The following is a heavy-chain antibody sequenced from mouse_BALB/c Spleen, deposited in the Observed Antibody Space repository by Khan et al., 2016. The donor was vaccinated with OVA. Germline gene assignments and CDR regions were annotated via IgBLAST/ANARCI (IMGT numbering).Heavy chain of an antibody. CDR2: ISYSGVT. J-gene: IGHJ2*01. Sequence: EVKLLESGPGLVKPSQSLSLTCTVTGYSITSGYAWNWIRQFPGNKLEWMGYISYSGVTSSTPSLKSRISITRDTSKNQFFLQLTSVTTEDTATYYCARGNYYGYYFDYWGQGTTLTVSS. V-gene: IGHV3-2*02. D-gene: IGHD1-1*01. CDR1: GYSITSGYA. CDR3: ARGNYYGYYFDY.